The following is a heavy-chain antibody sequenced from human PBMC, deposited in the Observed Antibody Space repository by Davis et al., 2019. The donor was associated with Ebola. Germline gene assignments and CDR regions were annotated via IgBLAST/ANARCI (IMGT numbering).Heavy chain of an antibody. CDR2: LSGSGGST. V-gene: IGHV3-23*01. CDR3: AKDSGYYGNFDY. CDR1: GFTFSSYA. Sequence: GESLKISCAASGFTFSSYAMSWVRQAPGKGLEWVSALSGSGGSTYYADSVKGRFTISRDNSKNTLYLQMNSLRAEDTAVYYCAKDSGYYGNFDYWGQGTLVTVSS. D-gene: IGHD3-10*01. J-gene: IGHJ4*02.